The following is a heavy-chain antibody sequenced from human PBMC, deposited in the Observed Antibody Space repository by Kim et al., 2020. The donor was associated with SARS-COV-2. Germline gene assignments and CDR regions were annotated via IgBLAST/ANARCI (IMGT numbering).Heavy chain of an antibody. D-gene: IGHD7-27*01. J-gene: IGHJ5*02. CDR3: ARRAGDTWFDP. V-gene: IGHV4-39*01. Sequence: SETLSLTCTVSGGSISSSSYYWGWIRQPPGKGLEWIGSIYYSGSTYYNPSLKSRVTISVDTSKNQFSLKLSSVTAADTAVYYCARRAGDTWFDPWGQGTLVTVSS. CDR2: IYYSGST. CDR1: GGSISSSSYY.